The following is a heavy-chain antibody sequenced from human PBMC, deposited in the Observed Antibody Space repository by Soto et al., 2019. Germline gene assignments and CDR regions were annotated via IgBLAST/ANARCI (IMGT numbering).Heavy chain of an antibody. V-gene: IGHV4-59*08. CDR3: ARRYGGTLDY. Sequence: SETLSLTWTVSGGSISSYYWSWIRQPPGKGLEWIGYIYYSGSTNYNPSLKSRVTISVDTSKNQFSLKLSSVTAADTAVYYCARRYGGTLDYSGQGTLVTVSS. J-gene: IGHJ4*02. D-gene: IGHD4-17*01. CDR1: GGSISSYY. CDR2: IYYSGST.